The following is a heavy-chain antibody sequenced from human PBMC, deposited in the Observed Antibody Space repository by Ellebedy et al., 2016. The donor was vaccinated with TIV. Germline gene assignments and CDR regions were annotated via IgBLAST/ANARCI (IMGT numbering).Heavy chain of an antibody. V-gene: IGHV3-74*01. J-gene: IGHJ4*02. CDR3: AGDLDV. D-gene: IGHD3-3*01. Sequence: GESLKISCTVSGITFSNRWMHWVRQAPGEGLVWVARINNDGSSTNYADSVKGRFTISRDNAESILYLQMNSLRVEDTAMYYCAGDLDVWGQGIMVTVSS. CDR1: GITFSNRW. CDR2: INNDGSST.